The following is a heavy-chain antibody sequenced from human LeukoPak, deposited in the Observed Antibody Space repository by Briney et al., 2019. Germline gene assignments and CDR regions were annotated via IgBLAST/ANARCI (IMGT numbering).Heavy chain of an antibody. D-gene: IGHD6-13*01. J-gene: IGHJ4*02. CDR2: ISGSGGST. CDR3: AKDQRYSSSWYSYYFDY. Sequence: GGSLRLSCAASGFTFSSYAMNCVRQAPGRGLEWVSTISGSGGSTYYADSVKGRFTISRDNSKNTLYLQMNSLRAEDTAVYYCAKDQRYSSSWYSYYFDYWGQGTLVTVSS. CDR1: GFTFSSYA. V-gene: IGHV3-23*01.